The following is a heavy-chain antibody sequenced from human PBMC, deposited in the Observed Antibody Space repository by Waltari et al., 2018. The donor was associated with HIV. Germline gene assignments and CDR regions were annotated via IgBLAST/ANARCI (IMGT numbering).Heavy chain of an antibody. Sequence: QVQLVQSGPEVKNPGASVKVSFKTSGYLFTDYYIDWMRQAPGEGLEWLGWISGYKVKTGYEQTLKGRISLATDTSTGTAYMELSNLRSDDTAVYYCARDRGLGNNYYKVPFYFDYWGQGTLLTVSS. D-gene: IGHD2-2*02. J-gene: IGHJ4*02. V-gene: IGHV1-18*01. CDR3: ARDRGLGNNYYKVPFYFDY. CDR2: ISGYKVKT. CDR1: GYLFTDYY.